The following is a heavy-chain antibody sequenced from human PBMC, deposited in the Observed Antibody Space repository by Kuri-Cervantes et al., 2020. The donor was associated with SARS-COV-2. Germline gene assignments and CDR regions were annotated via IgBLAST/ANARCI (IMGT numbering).Heavy chain of an antibody. CDR1: GGSISSQY. CDR2: IYYSGST. J-gene: IGHJ5*02. V-gene: IGHV4-59*11. Sequence: SETLSLTCTVSGGSISSQYWSWIRQSPGKGLEWIGYIYYSGSTNYNPSLKSRVTISVDTSKNQFSLRLSSVTAADTAVYYCAREGSSSLAWFDPWGQGTLVTVSS. D-gene: IGHD6-6*01. CDR3: AREGSSSLAWFDP.